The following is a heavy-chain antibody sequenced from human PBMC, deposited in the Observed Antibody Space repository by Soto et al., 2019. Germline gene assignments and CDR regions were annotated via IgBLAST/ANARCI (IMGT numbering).Heavy chain of an antibody. CDR2: ISGSGGST. J-gene: IGHJ4*02. CDR3: AKMIGNWNYFDY. V-gene: IGHV3-23*01. D-gene: IGHD1-20*01. Sequence: GGSLRLSCAASGFTFSSYAMSWVRQAPGKGLEWVSAISGSGGSTYYADSVKGRFTISRDKSKNTLYLQMNSLRAEDTAVYYCAKMIGNWNYFDYWGQGTLVTVSS. CDR1: GFTFSSYA.